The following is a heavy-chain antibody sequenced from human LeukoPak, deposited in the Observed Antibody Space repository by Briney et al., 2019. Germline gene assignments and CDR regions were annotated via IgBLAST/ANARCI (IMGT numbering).Heavy chain of an antibody. Sequence: SQTLSLTCAISGDSVSSNRAAWNRIRQSPSRGLEWLGRTYYRSKWYNDYAVSVKSRITINPDTSKNQFSLQLNSVTPEDTAVYYCARDRGDNVPFLFYCLGQGTLVTGSS. CDR2: TYYRSKWYN. J-gene: IGHJ4*02. CDR1: GDSVSSNRAA. V-gene: IGHV6-1*01. D-gene: IGHD2-21*01. CDR3: ARDRGDNVPFLFYC.